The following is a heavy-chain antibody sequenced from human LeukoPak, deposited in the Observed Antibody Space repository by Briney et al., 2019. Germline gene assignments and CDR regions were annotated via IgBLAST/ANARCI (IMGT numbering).Heavy chain of an antibody. CDR1: GGSVSSYY. CDR3: ARDEPHGDYLAFDI. J-gene: IGHJ3*02. V-gene: IGHV4-59*02. Sequence: PSDTLSLTCTVSGGSVSSYYWSSIRQPPGKGLEWMLYMYFSWSSNYNPSLKSRVAISVDTSKDQFSLQLSSVTAADTAVYYCARDEPHGDYLAFDIWGQGTMVTVSS. D-gene: IGHD4-17*01. CDR2: MYFSWSS.